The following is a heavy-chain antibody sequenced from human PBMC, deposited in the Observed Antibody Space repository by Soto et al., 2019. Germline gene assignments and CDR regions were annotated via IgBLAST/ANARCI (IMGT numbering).Heavy chain of an antibody. CDR1: GYTFTSYA. CDR2: INAGNGNT. J-gene: IGHJ5*02. Sequence: ASVKVSCKASGYTFTSYAMHWVRQAPGQRLAWMGWINAGNGNTKYSQKFQGRVTITRDTSASTAYMELSSLRSEDTAVYYGAIVRPMDDYDSSGFEVGPWGEGTVVTVSS. D-gene: IGHD3-22*01. V-gene: IGHV1-3*01. CDR3: AIVRPMDDYDSSGFEVGP.